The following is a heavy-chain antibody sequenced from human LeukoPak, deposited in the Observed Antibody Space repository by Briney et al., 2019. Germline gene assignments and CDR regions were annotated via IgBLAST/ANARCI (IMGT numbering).Heavy chain of an antibody. CDR1: GFTFSTSW. J-gene: IGHJ4*02. CDR3: ARGHKRAVADY. CDR2: INENGNVK. Sequence: GGSLRLSCAASGFTFSTSWMAWVRQAPGKELEWVGNINENGNVKNYVDSMKGRFTTSRDNARNSVYLQMRSLKADDTAVYYCARGHKRAVADYWGQGTLVTVSS. D-gene: IGHD6-19*01. V-gene: IGHV3-7*01.